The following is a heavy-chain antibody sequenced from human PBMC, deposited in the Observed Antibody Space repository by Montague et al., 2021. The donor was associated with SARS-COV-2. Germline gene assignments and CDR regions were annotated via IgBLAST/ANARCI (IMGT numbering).Heavy chain of an antibody. CDR3: ARDDRRGSSSHNSGTDV. J-gene: IGHJ6*02. D-gene: IGHD6-13*01. Sequence: PALVKPTQTLTLTCTFSGFSLSTSGMCVSWIRQPPGKALEWLARIDWDDDKYYSTSLKTRLTISKDTSKNQVVLTMTNMDPVDTATYYCARDDRRGSSSHNSGTDVWGLANTVTVSS. CDR1: GFSLSTSGMC. CDR2: IDWDDDK. V-gene: IGHV2-70*11.